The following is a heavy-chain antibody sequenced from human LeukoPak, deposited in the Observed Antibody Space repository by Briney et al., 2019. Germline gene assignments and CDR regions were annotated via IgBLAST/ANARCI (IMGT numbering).Heavy chain of an antibody. J-gene: IGHJ4*02. V-gene: IGHV1-24*01. CDR2: FDPEDGET. D-gene: IGHD3/OR15-3a*01. CDR3: ATDLDTIPGFDY. CDR1: GYTLTELS. Sequence: ASVKVSCKVSGYTLTELSMHWVRQAPGKGLEWMGGFDPEDGETIYAQKFRGRVTMTEDTSTDTAYMELSSLRSEDTAVYYCATDLDTIPGFDYWGQGTLVTVSS.